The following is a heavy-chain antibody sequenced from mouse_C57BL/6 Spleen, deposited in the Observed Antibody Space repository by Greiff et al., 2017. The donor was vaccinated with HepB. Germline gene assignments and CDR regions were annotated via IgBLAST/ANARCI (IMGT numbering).Heavy chain of an antibody. CDR1: GYAFSSSW. J-gene: IGHJ4*01. D-gene: IGHD2-3*01. CDR2: IYPGDGDT. CDR3: ARGYYPYAMDY. Sequence: VQLQQSGPELVKPGASVKISCKASGYAFSSSWMNWVKQRPGKGLEWIGRIYPGDGDTNYNGKFKGKATLTADKSSSTAYMQLSSLTSEDSAVYYCARGYYPYAMDYWGQGTSVTVSS. V-gene: IGHV1-82*01.